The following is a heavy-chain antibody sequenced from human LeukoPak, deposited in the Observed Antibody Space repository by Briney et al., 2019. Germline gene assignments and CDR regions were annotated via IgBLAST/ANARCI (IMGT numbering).Heavy chain of an antibody. Sequence: GGSLRLSGAVSGFIVSSDYMSWVRQAPGKGLEWVSTIYSGGSTYYADSVKGRFTISRDNSKNTLYLQMNSLRAEDTAVYYCARHDWFDPWGRGTLVTVSS. CDR3: ARHDWFDP. CDR1: GFIVSSDY. V-gene: IGHV3-53*01. CDR2: IYSGGST. J-gene: IGHJ5*02.